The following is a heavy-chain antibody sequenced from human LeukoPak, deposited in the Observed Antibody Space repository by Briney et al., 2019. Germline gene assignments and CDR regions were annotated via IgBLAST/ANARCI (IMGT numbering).Heavy chain of an antibody. D-gene: IGHD1-26*01. CDR2: INPNSGGT. Sequence: ASVKVSCKASGYTFTGYYMHWVRQAPGQGLEWMGWINPNSGGTNYAQKFQGRVTMTRNTSISTAYMELSSLRSEDTAVYYCARSRPTGAFNYWGQGTLVTVSS. CDR1: GYTFTGYY. J-gene: IGHJ4*02. CDR3: ARSRPTGAFNY. V-gene: IGHV1-2*02.